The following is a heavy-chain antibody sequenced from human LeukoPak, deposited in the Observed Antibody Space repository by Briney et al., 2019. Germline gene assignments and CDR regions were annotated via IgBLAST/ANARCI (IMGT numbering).Heavy chain of an antibody. CDR1: GYTFTSYA. D-gene: IGHD4-17*01. CDR3: ARYRATVSDYYYYCMDV. Sequence: ASVKVSCKASGYTFTSYATNCVRQAPVQGLEWMGWINTNTGNPTYAQGFTGRFVFSLDTSVSTAYLQISSLKAEDTAVYYCARYRATVSDYYYYCMDVWGKGTTVTVSS. V-gene: IGHV7-4-1*02. J-gene: IGHJ6*03. CDR2: INTNTGNP.